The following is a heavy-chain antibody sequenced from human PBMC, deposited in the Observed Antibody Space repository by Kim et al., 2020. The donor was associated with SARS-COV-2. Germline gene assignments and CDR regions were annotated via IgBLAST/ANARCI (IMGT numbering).Heavy chain of an antibody. V-gene: IGHV1-69*01. D-gene: IGHD2-15*01. Sequence: FQGRVTITADESTGTAYMELSSLRSEDTAVYYCARDIVVVVAATGGWFDPWGQGTLVTVSS. J-gene: IGHJ5*02. CDR3: ARDIVVVVAATGGWFDP.